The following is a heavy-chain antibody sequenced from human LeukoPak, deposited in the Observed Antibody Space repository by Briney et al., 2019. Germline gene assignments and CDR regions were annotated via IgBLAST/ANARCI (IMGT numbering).Heavy chain of an antibody. CDR3: ATVGSGSYYGTYNWFDP. J-gene: IGHJ5*02. Sequence: ASVKVSCKASGYTFTSYAMHWVRQAPGQRLEWMGWINAGNGNTKYSQKFQGRVTMTEDTPTDTAYMELSSLRSEDTAVYYCATVGSGSYYGTYNWFDPWGQGTLVTVSS. V-gene: IGHV1-3*01. CDR2: INAGNGNT. D-gene: IGHD1-26*01. CDR1: GYTFTSYA.